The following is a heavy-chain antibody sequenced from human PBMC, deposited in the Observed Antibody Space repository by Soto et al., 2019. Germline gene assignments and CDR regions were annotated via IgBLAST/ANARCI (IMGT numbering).Heavy chain of an antibody. CDR1: GDTFSSYA. D-gene: IGHD3-22*01. J-gene: IGHJ4*02. CDR3: ARVGPAHYYDSSGYYSPLDY. CDR2: IIPMFGTA. V-gene: IGHV1-69*01. Sequence: QVQLVQSGAEVKKPGSSVKVSCKASGDTFSSYAINWVRQAPGQGLEWRGGIIPMFGTANYAQKFKGRVTISAGESTSTVYMELCSLRSEDTAVYYCARVGPAHYYDSSGYYSPLDYWGQGTLVTVSS.